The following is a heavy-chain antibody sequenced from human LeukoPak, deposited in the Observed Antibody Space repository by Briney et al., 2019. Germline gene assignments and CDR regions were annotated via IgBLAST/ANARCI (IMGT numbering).Heavy chain of an antibody. D-gene: IGHD3-3*01. J-gene: IGHJ4*02. CDR1: GGSISSSSYY. CDR2: IYYSGNI. CDR3: QSRYLEWLLDY. Sequence: SETLSLTCTVSGGSISSSSYYWGWIRQPPGKGLEWIGSIYYSGNIYYNPSLKSRDTIFVDTSKNQFSLKLSSVTAADTAVYYCQSRYLEWLLDYWGQGTLVTVSS. V-gene: IGHV4-39*01.